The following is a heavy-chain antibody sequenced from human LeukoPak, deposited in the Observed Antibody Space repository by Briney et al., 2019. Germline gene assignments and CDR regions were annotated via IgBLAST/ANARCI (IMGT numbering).Heavy chain of an antibody. V-gene: IGHV3-11*01. CDR1: GFTFSDFY. Sequence: EGSLRLSCAASGFTFSDFYMTWIRQAPGKGLEWVSYISSSGGTKYYAASVKGRFTISRDNANNSLWLQMNSLRAEDTAVYYCARATFGEWLLDYWGQGTLVTVSS. D-gene: IGHD3-10*01. J-gene: IGHJ4*02. CDR2: ISSSGGTK. CDR3: ARATFGEWLLDY.